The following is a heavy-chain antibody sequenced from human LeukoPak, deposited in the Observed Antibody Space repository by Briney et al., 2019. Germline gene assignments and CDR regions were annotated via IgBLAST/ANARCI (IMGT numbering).Heavy chain of an antibody. Sequence: GASVKVSCKASGYTITSYGISWGRKAPGQGLERMGWISAYNGNTNYAQKLQGRVTMTTDTSTSTAYTELRSLRSDDTAGYYCARDDTYYDFWSGYLSFDYWGQGTLVTVSS. D-gene: IGHD3-3*01. CDR3: ARDDTYYDFWSGYLSFDY. CDR1: GYTITSYG. V-gene: IGHV1-18*01. J-gene: IGHJ4*02. CDR2: ISAYNGNT.